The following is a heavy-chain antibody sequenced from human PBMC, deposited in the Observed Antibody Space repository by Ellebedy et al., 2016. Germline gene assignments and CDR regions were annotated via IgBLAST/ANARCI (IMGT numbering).Heavy chain of an antibody. D-gene: IGHD5-24*01. CDR2: ISAYNGNT. CDR3: ARVELEMATLYYYYMDV. V-gene: IGHV1-18*01. Sequence: ASVKVSCXASGYTLTSYGISWVRQAPGQGLEWMGWISAYNGNTNYAQKLQGRVTMTTDTSTSTAYMELRSLRSDDTAVYYCARVELEMATLYYYYMDVWGKGTTVTVSS. J-gene: IGHJ6*03. CDR1: GYTLTSYG.